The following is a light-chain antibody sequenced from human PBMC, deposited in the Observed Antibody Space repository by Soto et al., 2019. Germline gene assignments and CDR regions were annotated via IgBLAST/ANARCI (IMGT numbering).Light chain of an antibody. CDR3: SSYTTSNLRQLV. V-gene: IGLV2-14*01. J-gene: IGLJ1*01. CDR1: SSDVGGYNY. CDR2: DVS. Sequence: QSVLTQPASVSGSPGQSITISCTGTSSDVGGYNYVSWYQQHPGKAPKFMIYDVSNRPSGVSNRFSGSKSGNTASLTISGLQAEDEAYYYCSSYTTSNLRQLVFRTGTKVTVL.